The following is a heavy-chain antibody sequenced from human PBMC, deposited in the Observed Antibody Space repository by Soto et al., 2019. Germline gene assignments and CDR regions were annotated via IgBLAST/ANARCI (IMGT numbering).Heavy chain of an antibody. Sequence: LSCAASGFTFSGYSMNWVRQAPGKGLEWVSYISSLSSPRYYAESVEGRFIISRDNAKNSLYLQMNSLRDEDTAVYFCAREDILGARSFDYWGQGTLVTVSS. J-gene: IGHJ4*02. CDR1: GFTFSGYS. CDR2: ISSLSSPR. V-gene: IGHV3-48*02. CDR3: AREDILGARSFDY. D-gene: IGHD1-26*01.